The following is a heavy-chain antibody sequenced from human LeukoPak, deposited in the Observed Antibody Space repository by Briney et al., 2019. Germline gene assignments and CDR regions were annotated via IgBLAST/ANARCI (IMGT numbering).Heavy chain of an antibody. CDR3: ARMYSGTSYYFDY. J-gene: IGHJ4*02. CDR1: GVSISTYY. Sequence: PAETLSLTCSVSGVSISTYYWIWIRQPPAKGLEWMGFYSYSGSTKYNPSLKSRVTMSVDTSKNQFSLKLSSVTAADTAVYYCARMYSGTSYYFDYWGQGTLVTVSS. CDR2: YSYSGST. V-gene: IGHV4-59*01. D-gene: IGHD1-26*01.